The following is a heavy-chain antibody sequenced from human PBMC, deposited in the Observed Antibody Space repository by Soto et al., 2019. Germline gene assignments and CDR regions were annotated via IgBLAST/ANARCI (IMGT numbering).Heavy chain of an antibody. J-gene: IGHJ5*02. CDR1: GFTFDDYA. D-gene: IGHD2-2*01. V-gene: IGHV3-9*01. Sequence: PGGSLRLSCAASGFTFDDYAMHWVRQAPGKGLDWISSISWNSGSVVYADSVKGRFTISRDNAKNSLYLHMSSLRAEDTALYYCAKDGCGSTSCYLSFDPWGQGTLVTVSS. CDR3: AKDGCGSTSCYLSFDP. CDR2: ISWNSGSV.